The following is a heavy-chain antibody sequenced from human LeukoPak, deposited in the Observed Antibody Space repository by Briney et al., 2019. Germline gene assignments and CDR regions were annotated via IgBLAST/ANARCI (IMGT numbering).Heavy chain of an antibody. V-gene: IGHV4-38-2*01. J-gene: IGHJ4*02. Sequence: SETLSLTCAVSGYSISSGYYWGWIRQPPGKGLEWIGTIYRSGSTYYNNPSLKSRVTISVDTSKNQFSLKLSSVTAADTAVYYCARGATTAFHFDYWGQGTLVTISS. D-gene: IGHD1-26*01. CDR1: GYSISSGYY. CDR2: IYRSGST. CDR3: ARGATTAFHFDY.